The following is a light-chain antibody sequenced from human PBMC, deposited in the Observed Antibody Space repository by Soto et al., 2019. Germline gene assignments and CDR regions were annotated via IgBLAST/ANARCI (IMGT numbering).Light chain of an antibody. CDR2: RNN. Sequence: QSVLTQPPSASWTPGQRVTISCSGSSSNIGSNYVYWYQQLPGTAPKLLIYRNNQRPSGVPDRFSGSKSGTSASLAISGLRSEDEADYYCAAWDDSLSGNWVFGGGTKLTVL. CDR3: AAWDDSLSGNWV. CDR1: SSNIGSNY. J-gene: IGLJ3*02. V-gene: IGLV1-47*01.